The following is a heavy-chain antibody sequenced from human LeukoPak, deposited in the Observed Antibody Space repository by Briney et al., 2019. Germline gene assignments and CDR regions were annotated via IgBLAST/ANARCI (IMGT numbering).Heavy chain of an antibody. CDR1: GGSFSGYY. Sequence: SGTLSLTCAVYGGSFSGYYWSWIRQPPGKGLEWIGEINHSGSTNYNPSLKSRVTISVDTSKNQFSLKLSSVTAADTAVYYCARVWGYCSGGSCYRGYYFDYWGQGTLVTVSS. J-gene: IGHJ4*02. CDR2: INHSGST. CDR3: ARVWGYCSGGSCYRGYYFDY. D-gene: IGHD2-15*01. V-gene: IGHV4-34*01.